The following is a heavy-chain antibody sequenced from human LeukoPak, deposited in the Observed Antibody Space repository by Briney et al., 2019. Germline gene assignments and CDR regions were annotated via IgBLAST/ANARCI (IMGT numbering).Heavy chain of an antibody. D-gene: IGHD3-10*01. V-gene: IGHV4-59*01. CDR3: ARSGSGSYDPADY. Sequence: PSETLSLTCTVSGGSINPYYWSWIRQSPGKGLEWIGYIYYRGNTIYNPSLKSRVTISLDTSKNHFSLKLNSVTAADTAVYYCARSGSGSYDPADYWGQGTLVTVSS. CDR1: GGSINPYY. J-gene: IGHJ4*02. CDR2: IYYRGNT.